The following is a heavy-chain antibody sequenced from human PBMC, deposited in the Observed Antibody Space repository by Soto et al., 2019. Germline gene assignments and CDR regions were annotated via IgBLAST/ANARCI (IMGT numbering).Heavy chain of an antibody. CDR1: GGTFSSYA. V-gene: IGHV1-69*13. J-gene: IGHJ4*02. Sequence: ASVKVSCKASGGTFSSYAIGWVRQAPGQGLEWMGGIIPIFGTANYAQKFQGRVTITADESTSTAYMELSSLRSEDTAVYYCARGGMYYDIVTGYYGRRIFDYWGQGTLVPVSS. D-gene: IGHD3-9*01. CDR2: IIPIFGTA. CDR3: ARGGMYYDIVTGYYGRRIFDY.